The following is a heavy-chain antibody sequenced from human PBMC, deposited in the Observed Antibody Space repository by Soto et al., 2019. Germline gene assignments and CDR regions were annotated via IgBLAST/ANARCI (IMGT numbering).Heavy chain of an antibody. CDR3: ARSAVSPYGGLIGPFDY. CDR1: GYTFTGYA. Sequence: ASVKVSCKSSGYTFTGYAMHCVRQAPGQRLEWMGWINADNSNTKYSQKFQGRVTITRDTSASTAYMELSSLRSEDTAVYYCARSAVSPYGGLIGPFDYWGQGNLVTVSS. CDR2: INADNSNT. D-gene: IGHD3-16*02. V-gene: IGHV1-3*01. J-gene: IGHJ4*02.